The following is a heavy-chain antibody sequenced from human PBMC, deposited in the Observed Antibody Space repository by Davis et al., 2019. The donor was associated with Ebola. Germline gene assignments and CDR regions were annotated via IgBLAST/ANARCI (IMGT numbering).Heavy chain of an antibody. CDR2: INHSGST. D-gene: IGHD6-13*01. J-gene: IGHJ4*02. Sequence: SQTLSLTCAVYGGSFSGYYWSWIRQPPGKGLEWIGEINHSGSTNYNPSLKSRVTISVDTSKNQFSLKLSSVTAADTAVYYCARLRGEAGKITRYYFDYWGQGTLVTVSS. CDR3: ARLRGEAGKITRYYFDY. CDR1: GGSFSGYY. V-gene: IGHV4-34*01.